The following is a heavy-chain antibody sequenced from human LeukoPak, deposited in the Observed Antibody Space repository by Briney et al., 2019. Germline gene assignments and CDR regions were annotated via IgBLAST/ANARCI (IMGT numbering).Heavy chain of an antibody. Sequence: DPSETLSLTCTVSGGSISSYYWSWILQPPGKGLEWIGYIYYSGSTNYNPSLKSRVTISVDTSKNQFSLKLGSVTAADTAVYYCARGGYYYDSSGYYRPFDYWGQGTLVTVSS. CDR3: ARGGYYYDSSGYYRPFDY. D-gene: IGHD3-22*01. J-gene: IGHJ4*02. V-gene: IGHV4-59*01. CDR2: IYYSGST. CDR1: GGSISSYY.